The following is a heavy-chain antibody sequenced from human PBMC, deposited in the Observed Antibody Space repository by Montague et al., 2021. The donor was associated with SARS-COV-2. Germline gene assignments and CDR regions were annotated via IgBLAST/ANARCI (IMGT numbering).Heavy chain of an antibody. CDR1: GFTFRNYA. Sequence: SLRLSCAASGFTFRNYAMIWVRQAPGKGLEWVSGISGSADITYYADSVKGQFTISRDNSKNTLYLQMSSLRAGDTAVYYCAKDREVATGGLYYFDYWGQGTLVTASS. V-gene: IGHV3-23*01. CDR2: ISGSADIT. D-gene: IGHD5-24*01. CDR3: AKDREVATGGLYYFDY. J-gene: IGHJ4*02.